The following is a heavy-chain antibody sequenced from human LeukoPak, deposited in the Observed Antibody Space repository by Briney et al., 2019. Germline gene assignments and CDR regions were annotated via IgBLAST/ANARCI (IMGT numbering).Heavy chain of an antibody. V-gene: IGHV3-30*04. D-gene: IGHD4-17*01. CDR1: GFTFSNYA. CDR3: ARETDYGDYVIGSTGVGPGDF. Sequence: PGRSLRLSCAASGFTFSNYALHWVRQAPGKGLEWVAVISYDGSYKYYADFVKGRFTISRDNSKNTLYLQMNSLRGEDTAVYYCARETDYGDYVIGSTGVGPGDFWGQGTLVSVSS. J-gene: IGHJ4*02. CDR2: ISYDGSYK.